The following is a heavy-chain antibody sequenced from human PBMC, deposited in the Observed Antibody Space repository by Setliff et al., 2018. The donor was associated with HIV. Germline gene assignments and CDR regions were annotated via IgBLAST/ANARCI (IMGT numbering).Heavy chain of an antibody. CDR2: IDRDGSET. CDR1: RFTFNDYW. J-gene: IGHJ6*02. V-gene: IGHV3-7*01. Sequence: PGGSLRLSCVASRFTFNDYWMSWVRQAPGKGLEWVANIDRDGSETNYVDSVKGRFTIFRDNAKSSIYLQMNSLRAEDTAIYYCARKFRPGHGVDVWGQGTTVTVS. D-gene: IGHD3-10*01. CDR3: ARKFRPGHGVDV.